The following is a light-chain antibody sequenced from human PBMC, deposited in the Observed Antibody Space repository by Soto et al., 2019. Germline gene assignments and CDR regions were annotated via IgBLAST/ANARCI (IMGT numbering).Light chain of an antibody. V-gene: IGKV1-5*01. Sequence: DIQMTQSPSTLSASVGERVTIACRASQSIDSWLAWYQQKPGKAPKFLIYDASDLESGVPSRFSGSGSGTEFTLTISSLQPDDFATYYCQQYRGKPFTFGQGTKVEIK. CDR1: QSIDSW. J-gene: IGKJ2*01. CDR3: QQYRGKPFT. CDR2: DAS.